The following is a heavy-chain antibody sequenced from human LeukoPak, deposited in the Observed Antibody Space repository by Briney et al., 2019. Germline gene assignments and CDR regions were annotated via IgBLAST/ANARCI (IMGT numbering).Heavy chain of an antibody. D-gene: IGHD3-22*01. Sequence: SETLSLTCAVYGGSFSGYYWSWNRQPPGKGLEWIGEINHSGSTNYNPSLKSRVTISVDTSKNQFSLKLSSVTAADTAVYYCARGRYYYDSSGYSQYYYFDYWGQGTLVTVSS. J-gene: IGHJ4*02. CDR3: ARGRYYYDSSGYSQYYYFDY. V-gene: IGHV4-34*01. CDR2: INHSGST. CDR1: GGSFSGYY.